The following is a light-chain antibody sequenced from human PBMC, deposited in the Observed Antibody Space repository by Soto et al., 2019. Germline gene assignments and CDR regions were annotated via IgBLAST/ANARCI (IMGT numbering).Light chain of an antibody. Sequence: QLVLTQPPSASGSPGQSVTISCTGTSSDVGGYNYVSWYQQHPGKAPKLMIYEVSKRPSGVPDRFSGSKSGNTASLTVSGLQAEDEADYYCSSYAGSNPVVFGGGTKVTVL. V-gene: IGLV2-8*01. CDR2: EVS. CDR3: SSYAGSNPVV. CDR1: SSDVGGYNY. J-gene: IGLJ2*01.